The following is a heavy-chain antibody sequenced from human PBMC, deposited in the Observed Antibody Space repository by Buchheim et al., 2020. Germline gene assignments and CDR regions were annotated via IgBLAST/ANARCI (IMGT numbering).Heavy chain of an antibody. D-gene: IGHD5-18*01. CDR3: ARDSGTAMDPHHYYYYGMDV. J-gene: IGHJ6*02. V-gene: IGHV1-2*04. CDR2: INPNSGGT. Sequence: QVQLVQSGAEVKKPGASVKVSCKASGYTFTGYYMHWVRQAPGQGLEWMGWINPNSGGTNYAQKFQGWVTMTRDTSISTAYMELGRLRSDDTAVYYCARDSGTAMDPHHYYYYGMDVWGQGTT. CDR1: GYTFTGYY.